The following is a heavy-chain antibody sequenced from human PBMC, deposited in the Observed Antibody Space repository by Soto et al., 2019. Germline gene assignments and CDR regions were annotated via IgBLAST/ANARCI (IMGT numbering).Heavy chain of an antibody. Sequence: GGSLRLSCAASGFSFSDYAMSWVRQAPGKGLEWVSVISESGGSTHYADSVRGRFTVSRDNSKNSLSLRMNSLRDEDTAVYFCAKGSPYSSGWYSPIFDYWGQGALVTVSS. CDR2: ISESGGST. J-gene: IGHJ4*02. CDR3: AKGSPYSSGWYSPIFDY. CDR1: GFSFSDYA. V-gene: IGHV3-23*01. D-gene: IGHD6-13*01.